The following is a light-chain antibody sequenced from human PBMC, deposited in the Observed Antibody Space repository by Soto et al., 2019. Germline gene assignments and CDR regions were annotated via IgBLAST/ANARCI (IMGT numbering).Light chain of an antibody. CDR2: DNN. V-gene: IGLV1-40*01. Sequence: QSVLTQPPSVSGAPGQRVTISCTGSSSNIGAGSDVHWYQQFPGTAPKLLIYDNNNRPSGVPDRFSGSKSGTSASLAITGLRAEDEADYYCQSYDGSLKLFGGGTKLTVL. CDR3: QSYDGSLKL. J-gene: IGLJ2*01. CDR1: SSNIGAGSD.